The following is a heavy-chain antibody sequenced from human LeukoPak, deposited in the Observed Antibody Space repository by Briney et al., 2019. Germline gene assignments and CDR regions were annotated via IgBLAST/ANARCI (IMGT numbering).Heavy chain of an antibody. CDR3: ARRSRIAAAGYYYYYGMDV. V-gene: IGHV4-59*08. CDR1: GGSISSFY. J-gene: IGHJ6*02. D-gene: IGHD6-13*01. Sequence: NPSETLSLTCTVSGGSISSFYWSWIRQPPGKGLEWIRYIYYSGSTNYNPSLKSRVTISVDTSKNQFSLKLSSVTAADTAVYYCARRSRIAAAGYYYYYGMDVWGQGTTVTVSS. CDR2: IYYSGST.